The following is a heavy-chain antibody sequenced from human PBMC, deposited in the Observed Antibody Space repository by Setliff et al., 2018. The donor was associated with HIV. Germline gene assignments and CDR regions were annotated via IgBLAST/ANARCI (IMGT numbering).Heavy chain of an antibody. V-gene: IGHV3-7*03. J-gene: IGHJ4*02. D-gene: IGHD4-17*01. Sequence: PGGSLRLSCETSGFTYSDYWMSWVRQTPGRGLEWVANIKKDGSEEYYVDSVMGRFTISRDNSKNTLYLQMKSLRVEDTAIYYCTKGVQRLRPYYFDSWGQGTLVTVSS. CDR3: TKGVQRLRPYYFDS. CDR2: IKKDGSEE. CDR1: GFTYSDYW.